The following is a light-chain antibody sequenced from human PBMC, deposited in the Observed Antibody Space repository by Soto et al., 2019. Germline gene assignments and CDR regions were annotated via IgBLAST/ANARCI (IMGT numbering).Light chain of an antibody. Sequence: ETVLTQSPATLSLSPGERATLSCRASQTIRSNYLAWYRQTPGQAPRLLIHGASNRATGIADRFSGSGSGTDFTLIISRLEPEDFALYYCQQYGSSPWTFGQGTKLEIK. V-gene: IGKV3-20*01. CDR1: QTIRSNY. CDR2: GAS. J-gene: IGKJ1*01. CDR3: QQYGSSPWT.